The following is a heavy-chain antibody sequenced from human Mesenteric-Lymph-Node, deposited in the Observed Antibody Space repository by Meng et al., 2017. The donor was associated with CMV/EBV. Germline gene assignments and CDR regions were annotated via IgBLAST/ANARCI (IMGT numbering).Heavy chain of an antibody. CDR1: GYTFSDYA. Sequence: GESLKISCAASGYTFSDYAMNWVRQAPGKGLEWVGRIKSKTDGGTTDYAAPVEGRFTISRDDSKTTLYLQINSVKTEDTAVYYCTTTYYYDSSGDGYFHHWGQGTLVTVSS. J-gene: IGHJ1*01. CDR3: TTTYYYDSSGDGYFHH. CDR2: IKSKTDGGTT. V-gene: IGHV3-15*01. D-gene: IGHD3-22*01.